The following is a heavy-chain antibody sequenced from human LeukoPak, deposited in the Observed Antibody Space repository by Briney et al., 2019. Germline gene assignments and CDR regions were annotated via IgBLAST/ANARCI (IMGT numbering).Heavy chain of an antibody. CDR2: ISSNWGST. CDR1: GFTFSSYA. D-gene: IGHD6-19*01. Sequence: PGGALRLSCAASGFTFSSYAMHWVRQAPGKGLEDVSAISSNWGSTYYANSVKGRFTISRDNSKNTLYLQMGSLRAEDRAVYHCARVAVPGIWYFDLWGSGTLVTVSS. J-gene: IGHJ2*01. CDR3: ARVAVPGIWYFDL. V-gene: IGHV3-64*01.